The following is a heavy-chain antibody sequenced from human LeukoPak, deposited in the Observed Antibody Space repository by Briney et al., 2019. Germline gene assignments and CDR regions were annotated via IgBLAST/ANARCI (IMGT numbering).Heavy chain of an antibody. CDR2: ISPEGSDK. CDR3: ARVQVAVQSVFDYFDY. D-gene: IGHD2-2*01. V-gene: IGHV3-7*01. J-gene: IGHJ4*02. CDR1: GFSFSGYW. Sequence: GGSLRLSCAASGFSFSGYWMRWVRQATGKGLEWVANISPEGSDKYYKDSVKGRFTVSRDNAKDSLYLQMNSLRAEDTAVYFCARVQVAVQSVFDYFDYWGQGTLVTVSS.